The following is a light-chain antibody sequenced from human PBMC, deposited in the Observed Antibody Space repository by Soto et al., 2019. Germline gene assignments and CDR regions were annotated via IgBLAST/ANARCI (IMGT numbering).Light chain of an antibody. CDR3: QQYGGLPRT. J-gene: IGKJ1*01. CDR2: GAS. CDR1: QSVSSNY. V-gene: IGKV3-20*01. Sequence: EIVLTQSPGTVSLSPGDRATLSCRASQSVSSNYLAWYQKKPGQAPRLLIYGASSRATGIPDRFSGSGSGTDFTLTISRLEPEDFAVYYCQQYGGLPRTFGQGTKVEIK.